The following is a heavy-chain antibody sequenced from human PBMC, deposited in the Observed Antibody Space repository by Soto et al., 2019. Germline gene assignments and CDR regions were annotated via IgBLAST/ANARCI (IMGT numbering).Heavy chain of an antibody. CDR3: AKGRGTVGNFGMDV. CDR1: GFTFSSYA. J-gene: IGHJ6*02. Sequence: EVQLLESGGGLVQPGGSLRLSCAASGFTFSSYAMSWVRQAPGKGLEWVSAISGSGGSTYYADSVKGRFTISRDNSKNTLYLQMSSLGAEDTAVYYCAKGRGTVGNFGMDVWGQGTTVTVSS. CDR2: ISGSGGST. V-gene: IGHV3-23*01. D-gene: IGHD4-17*01.